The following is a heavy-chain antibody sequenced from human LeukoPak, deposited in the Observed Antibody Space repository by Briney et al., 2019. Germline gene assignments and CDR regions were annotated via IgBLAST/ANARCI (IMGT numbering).Heavy chain of an antibody. D-gene: IGHD3-22*01. CDR1: GFTFSNAW. CDR3: TTDEYYDSSGYYYGLEFDY. CDR2: IKSKTDGGTT. J-gene: IGHJ4*02. Sequence: GGSLRLSCAASGFTFSNAWMSWVRQAPGKGLEWVGRIKSKTDGGTTDYAAPVKGRFTISRDDSKTTLYLQMNSLKTEDTAVYYCTTDEYYDSSGYYYGLEFDYWGQGTLVTVSS. V-gene: IGHV3-15*01.